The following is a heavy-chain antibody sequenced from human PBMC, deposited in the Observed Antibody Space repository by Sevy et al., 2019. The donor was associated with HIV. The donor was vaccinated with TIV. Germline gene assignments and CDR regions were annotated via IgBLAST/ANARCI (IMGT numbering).Heavy chain of an antibody. V-gene: IGHV1-46*01. Sequence: ASVKVSCKASGYTFTIYYIHWVRQAPGQGLEWMGIINPSGGSKRYAQKFQGRVTMSRDTSTSTVYIELSSLRSDDTAVYYCARDGQNNYGDPTSPPGALDYWGQGTLVTASS. CDR2: INPSGGSK. CDR1: GYTFTIYY. CDR3: ARDGQNNYGDPTSPPGALDY. D-gene: IGHD4-17*01. J-gene: IGHJ4*02.